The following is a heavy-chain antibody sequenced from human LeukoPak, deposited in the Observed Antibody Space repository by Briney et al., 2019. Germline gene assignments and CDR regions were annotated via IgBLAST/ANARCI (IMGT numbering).Heavy chain of an antibody. V-gene: IGHV3-74*01. CDR1: GFTFSSYW. CDR2: ISGDGSST. CDR3: ERGSGPEYFHY. J-gene: IGHJ1*01. Sequence: GGSLRLSCAASGFTFSSYWMHWVRQAPGKGLVWVSRISGDGSSTNYADSVKGRFTISRDNAKSSLYLQMNSLRAEDTAVYYCERGSGPEYFHYWGQGTRVTVSS.